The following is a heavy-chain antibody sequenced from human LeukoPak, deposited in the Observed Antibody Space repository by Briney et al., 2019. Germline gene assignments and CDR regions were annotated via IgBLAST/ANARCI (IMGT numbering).Heavy chain of an antibody. CDR1: GFAFSSYG. CDR2: ISYDGSNK. D-gene: IGHD2-2*01. Sequence: GRSLRLSCAASGFAFSSYGMHWVRQAPGKGLEWVAVISYDGSNKYYADSVKGRFTISRDNAKNSLYLQMNSLRAEDTAVYYCARDVVVVPAAMANYYYYYMDVWGKGTTVTISS. V-gene: IGHV3-30*03. J-gene: IGHJ6*03. CDR3: ARDVVVVPAAMANYYYYYMDV.